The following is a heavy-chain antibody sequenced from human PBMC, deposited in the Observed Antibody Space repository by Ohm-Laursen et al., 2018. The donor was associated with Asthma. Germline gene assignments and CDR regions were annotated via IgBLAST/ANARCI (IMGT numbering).Heavy chain of an antibody. D-gene: IGHD2-15*01. CDR2: IWYDGSNK. CDR1: GFTFSSYG. CDR3: AKGGYCSGGSCYSGFGMDV. Sequence: SLRLSCTASGFTFSSYGMHWVRQAPGKGLEWVAVIWYDGSNKYYADSVKGRFTISRDNSKNTLYLQMNSLRAEDTAVYYCAKGGYCSGGSCYSGFGMDVWGQGTTVTVSS. V-gene: IGHV3-33*06. J-gene: IGHJ6*02.